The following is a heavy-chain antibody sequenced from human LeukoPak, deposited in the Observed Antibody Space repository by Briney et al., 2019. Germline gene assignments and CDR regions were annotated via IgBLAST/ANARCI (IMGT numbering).Heavy chain of an antibody. CDR2: ISGSGGSA. J-gene: IGHJ6*03. CDR1: GFTFSSYA. Sequence: GGSLRLSCAASGFTFSSYAMSWVRQAPGKGLEWASAISGSGGSAYYADSVKGRFTISRDNSKNTLYLQMNSLRAEDTAVYYCARDLSSGYPSSPTAYYYYMDVWGKGTTVTVSS. V-gene: IGHV3-23*01. CDR3: ARDLSSGYPSSPTAYYYYMDV. D-gene: IGHD3-22*01.